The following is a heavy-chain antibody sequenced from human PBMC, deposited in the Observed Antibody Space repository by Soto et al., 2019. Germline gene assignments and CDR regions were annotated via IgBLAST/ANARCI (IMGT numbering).Heavy chain of an antibody. J-gene: IGHJ5*02. Sequence: QVQLVQSGAEEKKPGASVKVSCKASGYTFNTYALHWVRQAPGQRLEWMGWNNAANGDTKYSQKFQGRVTLTTDTSASTAYMELSGLRSEDTALYYCARDRGGSTGWFDPWGQGTLVTVSS. CDR3: ARDRGGSTGWFDP. V-gene: IGHV1-3*05. CDR2: NNAANGDT. CDR1: GYTFNTYA. D-gene: IGHD3-16*01.